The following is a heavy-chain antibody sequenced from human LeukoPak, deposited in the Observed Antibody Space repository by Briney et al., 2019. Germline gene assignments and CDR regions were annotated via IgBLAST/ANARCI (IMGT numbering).Heavy chain of an antibody. CDR2: IYYSGST. J-gene: IGHJ3*02. V-gene: IGHV4-59*01. D-gene: IGHD2-15*01. CDR3: ARSVVVAPLTAVDI. Sequence: SETPSLTCSVSGGSISSYYWRWIRQPPGKGLEWIGYIYYSGSTNYNPSLKSRVTISVDTSKDQFSLKLSSVTAADTAVYYCARSVVVAPLTAVDIWGQGTMVTVSS. CDR1: GGSISSYY.